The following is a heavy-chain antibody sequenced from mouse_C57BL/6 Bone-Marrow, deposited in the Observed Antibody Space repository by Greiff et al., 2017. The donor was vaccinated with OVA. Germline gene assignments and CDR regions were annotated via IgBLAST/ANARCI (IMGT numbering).Heavy chain of an antibody. D-gene: IGHD1-1*02. CDR3: ARGGNYYAMDY. Sequence: QVQLKQPGAELVKPGASVKMSCKASGYTFTSYWITWVKQRPGQGLEWIGDIYPGSGSTNYNEKFKSKATLTVDTSSSTAYLQLSSLTSKDAAVYFCARGGNYYAMDYWGQGTSVTVSS. J-gene: IGHJ4*01. V-gene: IGHV1-55*01. CDR1: GYTFTSYW. CDR2: IYPGSGST.